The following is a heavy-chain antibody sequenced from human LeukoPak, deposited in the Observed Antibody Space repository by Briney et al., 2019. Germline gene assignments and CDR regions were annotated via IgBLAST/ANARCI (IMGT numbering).Heavy chain of an antibody. CDR3: GRLYGGNALRGVDY. V-gene: IGHV4-59*01. CDR2: IYYSGST. J-gene: IGHJ4*02. CDR1: GGSIGGFY. Sequence: SETLSLTCTVSGGSIGGFYWTWIRQPPGKGLEWIGYIYYSGSTNYNPSLWSRVTISVDTSKNQFSLRLSSVTAADTAVYYCGRLYGGNALRGVDYWGQGTLVTVSS. D-gene: IGHD4-23*01.